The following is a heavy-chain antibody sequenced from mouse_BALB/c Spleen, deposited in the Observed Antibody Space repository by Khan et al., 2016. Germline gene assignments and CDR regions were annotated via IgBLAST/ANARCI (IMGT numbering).Heavy chain of an antibody. D-gene: IGHD1-2*01. V-gene: IGHV3-2*02. J-gene: IGHJ4*01. Sequence: EVQLQESGPGLVKPSQSLSLTCTVTGYSITSDYAWNWIRQFPGNKLEWMGYISYSGSTRYCPSLNSRISITRDTSKNQFFLQLNYVTTEDTATYSCARSPTAYYAMDYWGQGTSVTVSS. CDR3: ARSPTAYYAMDY. CDR1: GYSITSDYA. CDR2: ISYSGST.